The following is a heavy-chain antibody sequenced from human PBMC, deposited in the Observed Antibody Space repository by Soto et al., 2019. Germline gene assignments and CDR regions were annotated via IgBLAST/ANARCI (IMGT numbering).Heavy chain of an antibody. Sequence: WGSLALSCAASGFTFSSYGMHWVRQAPGKGLEWVAVISYDGSNKYYADSVKGRFTISRDNSKNTLYLQMNSLRAEDTAVYYCARDRYGGVISLWGQGTLVTVSS. J-gene: IGHJ4*02. D-gene: IGHD3-10*01. CDR3: ARDRYGGVISL. CDR1: GFTFSSYG. CDR2: ISYDGSNK. V-gene: IGHV3-30*03.